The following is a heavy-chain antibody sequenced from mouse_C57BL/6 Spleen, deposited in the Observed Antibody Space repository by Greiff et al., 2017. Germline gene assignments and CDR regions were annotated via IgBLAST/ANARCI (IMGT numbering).Heavy chain of an antibody. CDR1: GFTFSDYG. Sequence: EVQLVESGGGLVKPGGSLKLSCAASGFTFSDYGMHWVRQAPEKGLEWVGYISSGSSTIYYADTVKGRFTISRENSKNTLFLKMTSLRSEDTAMYYCARGGGKRFAYWGQGTLVTVSA. V-gene: IGHV5-17*01. CDR3: ARGGGKRFAY. J-gene: IGHJ3*01. CDR2: ISSGSSTI.